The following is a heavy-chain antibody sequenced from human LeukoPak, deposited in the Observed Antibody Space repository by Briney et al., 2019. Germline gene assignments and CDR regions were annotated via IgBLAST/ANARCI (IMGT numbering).Heavy chain of an antibody. CDR3: ARAPGGNYQMD. J-gene: IGHJ4*02. V-gene: IGHV3-23*01. Sequence: GGPLRLSCAASGFTFSSYAMSWVRQAPGKGLEWVSAISGSGGSTYYADSVKGRFTISRDNAKNTVYLQMNSLRAEDTAVYYCARAPGGNYQMDWGRGTLVADSS. CDR2: ISGSGGST. CDR1: GFTFSSYA. D-gene: IGHD1-7*01.